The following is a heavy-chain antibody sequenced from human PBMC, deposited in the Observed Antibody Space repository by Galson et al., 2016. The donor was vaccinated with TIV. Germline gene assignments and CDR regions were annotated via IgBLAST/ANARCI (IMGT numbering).Heavy chain of an antibody. CDR3: TRLGPSSVFDF. J-gene: IGHJ4*02. D-gene: IGHD1-26*01. V-gene: IGHV3-30*03. CDR2: ISNGGTNR. CDR1: GFTFSTYG. Sequence: SLRLSCAASGFTFSTYGMHWVRQAPGKGLEWVAGISNGGTNREYADSVKGRFTISRDNPKNSLYLQMNNLRAEDTAIYYCTRLGPSSVFDFWGQGALVTVSS.